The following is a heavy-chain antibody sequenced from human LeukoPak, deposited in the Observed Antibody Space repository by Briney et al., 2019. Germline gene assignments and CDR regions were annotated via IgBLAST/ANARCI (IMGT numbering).Heavy chain of an antibody. CDR2: ISYDGSNK. CDR3: ARVRLQPSYYFDF. V-gene: IGHV3-30*03. J-gene: IGHJ4*02. Sequence: PGGSLRLSCAASGFTFSSYGMHWVRQAPGKGLEWVAVISYDGSNKYYADSVKGRFTISRDNSKNTLYLQMNSLRAEDTAIYYCARVRLQPSYYFDFWGQGTLVTVSS. D-gene: IGHD5-18*01. CDR1: GFTFSSYG.